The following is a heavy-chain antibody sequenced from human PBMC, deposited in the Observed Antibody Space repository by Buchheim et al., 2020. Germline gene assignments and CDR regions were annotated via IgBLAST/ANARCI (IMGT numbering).Heavy chain of an antibody. V-gene: IGHV4-31*03. D-gene: IGHD3-3*01. CDR1: GGSISSGGYY. Sequence: QVQLQESGPGLVKPSQTLSLTCTVSGGSISSGGYYWSWIRPHPGKGLEWIGYIYYSGSTYYHPSLKSRVTISVDTKKNQFFLKLSSVTASDTAVYYCARLLRFSFYFDYWGQGTL. CDR2: IYYSGST. CDR3: ARLLRFSFYFDY. J-gene: IGHJ4*02.